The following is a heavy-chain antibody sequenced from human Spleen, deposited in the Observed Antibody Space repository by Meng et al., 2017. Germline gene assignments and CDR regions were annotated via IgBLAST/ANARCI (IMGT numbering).Heavy chain of an antibody. CDR2: ISYDGSII. J-gene: IGHJ5*01. D-gene: IGHD5-12*01. Sequence: GGSLRLSCTASGFTFSSHAMHWVRQAPGKGLEWVAVISYDGSIIYYADSVRGQFTISRDNSKNTLYLQMRSLRVEDTAVYYCAKGRGGYDFFDSWGQGTRVTVSS. CDR3: AKGRGGYDFFDS. V-gene: IGHV3-30*04. CDR1: GFTFSSHA.